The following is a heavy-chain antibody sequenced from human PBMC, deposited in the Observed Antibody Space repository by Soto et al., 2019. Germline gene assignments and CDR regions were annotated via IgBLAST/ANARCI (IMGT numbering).Heavy chain of an antibody. J-gene: IGHJ4*02. CDR1: GGSISSSSYY. V-gene: IGHV4-39*01. CDR2: IYYSGST. D-gene: IGHD5-12*01. Sequence: PSETLSLTCTVSGGSISSSSYYWGWIRQPPGKGLEWIGSIYYSGSTYYNSSLKSRVTISVDTSKNQFSLKLSSVAAADTAVYYCARRNIVATIGSFDYWGQGTLVTVSS. CDR3: ARRNIVATIGSFDY.